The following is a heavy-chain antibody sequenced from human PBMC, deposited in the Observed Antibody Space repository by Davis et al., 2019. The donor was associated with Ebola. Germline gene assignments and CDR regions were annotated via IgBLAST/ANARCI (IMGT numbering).Heavy chain of an antibody. CDR2: ISYVGSNK. CDR3: VGSGFGY. V-gene: IGHV3-30*03. Sequence: GESLKISCAASGFTFSSYGMHWVRQAPGKGLEWVAVISYVGSNKYYADSVKGRFTISRDNSKNTLYLQMNSLRAEDTAVYYCVGSGFGYWGQGTLVTVSS. J-gene: IGHJ4*02. D-gene: IGHD6-19*01. CDR1: GFTFSSYG.